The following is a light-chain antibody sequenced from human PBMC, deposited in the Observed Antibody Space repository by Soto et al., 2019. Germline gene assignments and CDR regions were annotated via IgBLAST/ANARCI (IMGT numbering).Light chain of an antibody. CDR1: QSISTY. CDR3: QHYDLYSPWT. J-gene: IGKJ1*01. V-gene: IGKV1-5*03. Sequence: DIQMTQSPSTLSASVGDRVTITCRASQSISTYLAWYQQKPGKAPKLLIYKASILESGVPSRVSGSGSGTEIVLPNTILQPHDVATYPCQHYDLYSPWTFGQGTKVEIK. CDR2: KAS.